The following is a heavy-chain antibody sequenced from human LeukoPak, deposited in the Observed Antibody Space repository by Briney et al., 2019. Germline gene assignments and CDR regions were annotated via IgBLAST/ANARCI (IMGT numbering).Heavy chain of an antibody. CDR3: ARRIGQTGPFDY. V-gene: IGHV3-23*01. CDR1: GFTFSSYA. Sequence: GGSLRLSCAASGFTFSSYAMSWVRQAPGKGLEWVSAISGSGGSTYYADSVKGRFTISRDNSKNTLYLQMNSLRVEDTAVYYCARRIGQTGPFDYWGQGTLVTVSS. CDR2: ISGSGGST. J-gene: IGHJ4*02. D-gene: IGHD1-14*01.